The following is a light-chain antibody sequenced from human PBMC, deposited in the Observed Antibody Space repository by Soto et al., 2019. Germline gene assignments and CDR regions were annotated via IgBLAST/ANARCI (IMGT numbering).Light chain of an antibody. V-gene: IGLV2-14*02. CDR2: EVF. CDR1: SGDVGTYNL. J-gene: IGLJ1*01. Sequence: QSVLTQPASVSGSPGQSITISCTGTSGDVGTYNLVSWYQQLPGKVPKLIIYEVFKRPSGVSTRFSGSKSGNTASLAISGLQAEDEADYFCSSYSISTAYLFGTGTKVTVL. CDR3: SSYSISTAYL.